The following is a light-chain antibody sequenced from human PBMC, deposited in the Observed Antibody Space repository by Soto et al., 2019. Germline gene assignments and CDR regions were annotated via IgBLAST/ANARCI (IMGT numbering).Light chain of an antibody. CDR1: SSNIGAGYD. V-gene: IGLV1-40*01. CDR2: GNS. Sequence: QSVLTQPPSVSGAPGQRVTISCTGSSSNIGAGYDVHWYQQLPGTAPKLLIYGNSNRPSGVPDRFSGSKSGTSASLAITGLKAEDEADYYCQSYDSSLSGSVFGGVTKLTVL. J-gene: IGLJ2*01. CDR3: QSYDSSLSGSV.